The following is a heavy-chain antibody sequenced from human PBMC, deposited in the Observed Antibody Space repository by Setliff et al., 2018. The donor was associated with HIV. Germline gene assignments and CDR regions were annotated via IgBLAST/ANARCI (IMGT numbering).Heavy chain of an antibody. Sequence: LSLTCTVSGGSISSYYWSWIRQPPGKGLEWIGYIDYSGSTNYNPSLKSRVTISADTSKDHFSLKLSSVTAADTAVYYCARHLYGSGSYYPYYFDYWGQGTLVTV. D-gene: IGHD3-10*01. CDR1: GGSISSYY. CDR2: IDYSGST. V-gene: IGHV4-59*08. J-gene: IGHJ4*02. CDR3: ARHLYGSGSYYPYYFDY.